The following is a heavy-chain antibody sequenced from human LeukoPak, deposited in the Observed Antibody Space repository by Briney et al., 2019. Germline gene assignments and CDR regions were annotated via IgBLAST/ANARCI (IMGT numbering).Heavy chain of an antibody. J-gene: IGHJ4*02. CDR3: ARDRDLFDY. CDR1: GXTFSSYW. CDR2: IKQDGSEK. Sequence: GGSLRLSWAASGXTFSSYWMSWVRQAPGKGLEWVANIKQDGSEKYYVDSVKGRFTISRDNAKNSLYLQMNSLRAEDTAVYYCARDRDLFDYWGQGTLVAVSS. V-gene: IGHV3-7*04. D-gene: IGHD3-10*01.